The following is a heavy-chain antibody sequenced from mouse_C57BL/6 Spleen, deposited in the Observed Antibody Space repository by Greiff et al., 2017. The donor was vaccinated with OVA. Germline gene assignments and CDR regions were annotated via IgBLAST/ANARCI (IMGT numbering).Heavy chain of an antibody. J-gene: IGHJ2*01. Sequence: VQLQQPGAELVRPGSSVKLSCKASGYTFTSYWMHWVKQRPIQGLEWIGNIDPSDSETHYTQKFKDKATLTVDKSSSTAYMQLSSLTSEDSAVYYCATVTTVVEYYFDYWGQGTTLTVSS. CDR3: ATVTTVVEYYFDY. CDR2: IDPSDSET. V-gene: IGHV1-52*01. D-gene: IGHD1-1*01. CDR1: GYTFTSYW.